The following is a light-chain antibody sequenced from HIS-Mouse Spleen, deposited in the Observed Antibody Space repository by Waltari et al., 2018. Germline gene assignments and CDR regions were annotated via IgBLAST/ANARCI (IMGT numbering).Light chain of an antibody. CDR1: SSDVGSYNL. J-gene: IGLJ3*02. CDR3: CSYAGSSTWV. V-gene: IGLV2-23*01. Sequence: QSALTQPASVSGSPGQSITISCTGTSSDVGSYNLVSWYQQHPGKAPNLMIYEGSKRPSGVSKRFSGSKSGNTAALTISGLQAEDEADYYCCSYAGSSTWVFGGGTKLTVL. CDR2: EGS.